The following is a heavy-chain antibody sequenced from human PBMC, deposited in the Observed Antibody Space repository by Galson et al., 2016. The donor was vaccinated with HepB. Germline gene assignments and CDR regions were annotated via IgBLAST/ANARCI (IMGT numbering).Heavy chain of an antibody. CDR3: ARDPLVPKYRNGMDV. CDR1: GYTFARHG. D-gene: IGHD2-2*01. V-gene: IGHV1-18*04. J-gene: IGHJ6*02. CDR2: INTINGDT. Sequence: SVKVSCKASGYTFARHGISWVRQAPGQGLEWMGWINTINGDTDSAHKFQDRITMTTDTSTSTGYMELWSLRSDDTAVYYCARDPLVPKYRNGMDVWGQGTTVTVSS.